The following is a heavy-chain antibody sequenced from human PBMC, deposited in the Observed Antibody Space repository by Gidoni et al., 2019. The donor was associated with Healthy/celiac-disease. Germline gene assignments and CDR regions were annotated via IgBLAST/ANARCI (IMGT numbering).Heavy chain of an antibody. V-gene: IGHV4-34*01. CDR2: INHSGST. D-gene: IGHD2-15*01. CDR3: ARGGRYCSGGSCYGPYYYYYGMDV. CDR1: GGSFSGYS. J-gene: IGHJ6*02. Sequence: QVQLQQWGAGLLKPSETLSLTCAVYGGSFSGYSWSWIRPPPGKGLEWIGEINHSGSTNYNPSLKSRVTISVDTSKNQFSLKLSSVTAADTAVYYCARGGRYCSGGSCYGPYYYYYGMDVWGQGTTVTVSS.